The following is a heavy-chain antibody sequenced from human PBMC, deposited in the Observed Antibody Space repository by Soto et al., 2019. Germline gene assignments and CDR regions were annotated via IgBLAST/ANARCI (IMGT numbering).Heavy chain of an antibody. D-gene: IGHD2-15*01. CDR2: ISSSSSYI. CDR1: GFTFSSYS. J-gene: IGHJ4*02. Sequence: GGSLRLSCAASGFTFSSYSMNWVRQAPGKGLEWVSSISSSSSYIYYADSVKGRFTISRDNAKTSLYLQMNSLRAEDTAVYYCATQRLGYCSGGSCYPDYWGQGTLVTVSS. CDR3: ATQRLGYCSGGSCYPDY. V-gene: IGHV3-21*01.